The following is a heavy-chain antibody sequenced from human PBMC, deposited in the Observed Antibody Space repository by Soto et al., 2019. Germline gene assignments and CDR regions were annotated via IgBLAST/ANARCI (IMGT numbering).Heavy chain of an antibody. D-gene: IGHD5-12*01. CDR1: GFTFSDAW. J-gene: IGHJ5*02. CDR3: ASQYGGYGWFDT. V-gene: IGHV3-15*01. CDR2: IKTKTDGGTT. Sequence: GGTLRLSCAASGFTFSDAWMSWVRQAPGKGLEWVGRIKTKTDGGTTDYAAPVKGRFTISRDNSKNTLYLQMNSLRAEVTAVYYCASQYGGYGWFDTWGQGTPVTVSS.